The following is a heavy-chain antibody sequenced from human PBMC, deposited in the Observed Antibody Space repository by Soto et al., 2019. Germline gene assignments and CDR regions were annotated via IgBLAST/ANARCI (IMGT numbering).Heavy chain of an antibody. J-gene: IGHJ4*02. CDR3: ARDSPIGSTFSGYDAIDY. Sequence: QVQLVQSGAEVKKPGSSVKVSCKASGGPFSNDIITWVRQAPGQGLEWMGRIIPLLNIANYAQKFQGRVTITADRSTGTASMELNSLRSEDTAVYYCARDSPIGSTFSGYDAIDYWGQGTLVTVSS. V-gene: IGHV1-69*08. D-gene: IGHD5-12*01. CDR1: GGPFSNDI. CDR2: IIPLLNIA.